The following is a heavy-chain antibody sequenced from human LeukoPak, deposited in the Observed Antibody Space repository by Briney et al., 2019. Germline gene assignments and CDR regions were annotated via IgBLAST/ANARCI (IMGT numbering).Heavy chain of an antibody. CDR2: VRDNGES. CDR1: GGSITGYN. V-gene: IGHV4-59*08. CDR3: ARQSAGTAAFDI. Sequence: SETLSLTCTVSGGSITGYNWSWIRQPPGKGLEWIAYVRDNGESNYNPSLKSRVTISVDTRNNQISLRLNFVTAADTAIYYCARQSAGTAAFDIWGLGTMVTVSS. J-gene: IGHJ3*02. D-gene: IGHD1-14*01.